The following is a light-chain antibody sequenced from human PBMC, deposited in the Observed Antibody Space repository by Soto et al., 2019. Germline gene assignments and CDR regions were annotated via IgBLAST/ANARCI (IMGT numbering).Light chain of an antibody. CDR1: SSDVGSYNL. V-gene: IGLV2-23*02. CDR3: CSYAGTYV. Sequence: LTQPASVSGSPGQSITISCTGTSSDVGSYNLVSWYQHHPGKAPKLMIFEVSKRPSGVSNRFSGSKSGNTASLTISGLQAEDEAEYYCCSYAGTYVFGTGTKVTVL. CDR2: EVS. J-gene: IGLJ1*01.